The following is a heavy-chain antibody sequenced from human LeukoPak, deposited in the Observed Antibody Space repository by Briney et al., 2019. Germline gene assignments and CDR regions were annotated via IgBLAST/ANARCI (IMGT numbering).Heavy chain of an antibody. CDR1: GYTFTSYA. V-gene: IGHV1-3*01. D-gene: IGHD2-2*01. CDR3: ARGGVVAAAIEDDY. J-gene: IGHJ4*02. Sequence: ASVKVSCKASGYTFTSYAMHWVRQAPGQRLEWVGWINAGNGNTKYSQKFQGRVTITRDTSASTAYMELSSLRSDDTAVYYCARGGVVAAAIEDDYWGQGTLVIVSS. CDR2: INAGNGNT.